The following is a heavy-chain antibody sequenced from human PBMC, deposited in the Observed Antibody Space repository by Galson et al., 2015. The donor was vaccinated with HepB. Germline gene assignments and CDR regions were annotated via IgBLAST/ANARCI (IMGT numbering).Heavy chain of an antibody. CDR2: IWYDGSNK. D-gene: IGHD6-13*01. V-gene: IGHV3-33*08. CDR3: ARGDIAAAGNDFDY. CDR1: GFTFSSYG. J-gene: IGHJ4*02. Sequence: SLRLSCAASGFTFSSYGMHWVRQAPGKGLEWVAVIWYDGSNKYYADSVKGRFTISRDNSKNTLYLQMNSLRAEDTAVYYCARGDIAAAGNDFDYWGQGTLVTVSS.